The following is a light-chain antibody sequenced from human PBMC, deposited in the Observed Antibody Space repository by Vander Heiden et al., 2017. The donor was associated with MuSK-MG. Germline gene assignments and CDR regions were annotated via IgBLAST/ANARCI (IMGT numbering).Light chain of an antibody. J-gene: IGLJ1*01. Sequence: SALPQPASVSGSPGQSITLSCTGTSSDVGSYNLVSWYQQHPGKAPKLMIYEGSKRPSGVSNRFSGSKSGNTASLTIAGLQAEDEADYYCCSYAGSSTPYVFGTGTKVTVL. CDR3: CSYAGSSTPYV. CDR1: SSDVGSYNL. V-gene: IGLV2-23*01. CDR2: EGS.